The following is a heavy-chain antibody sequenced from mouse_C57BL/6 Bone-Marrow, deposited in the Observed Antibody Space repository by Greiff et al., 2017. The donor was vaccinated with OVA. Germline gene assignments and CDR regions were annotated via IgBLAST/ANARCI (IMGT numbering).Heavy chain of an antibody. V-gene: IGHV3-6*01. J-gene: IGHJ1*03. CDR3: ARATTAVGGYFDV. CDR2: ISYDGSN. CDR1: GYSITSGYY. D-gene: IGHD1-1*01. Sequence: EVQLQQSGPGLVKPSQSLSLTCSVTGYSITSGYYWNWIRQFPGNKLEWMGYISYDGSNNYNPSLKNRISITRDTSKNQFFLKLNSVTTEDTATYYCARATTAVGGYFDVWGTGTTVTVSS.